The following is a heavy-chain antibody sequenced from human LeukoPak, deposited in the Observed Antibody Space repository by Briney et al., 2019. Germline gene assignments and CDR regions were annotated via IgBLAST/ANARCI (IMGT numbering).Heavy chain of an antibody. CDR3: ARRSTYGSGTNYLFDY. CDR2: IYPGDSDT. J-gene: IGHJ4*02. V-gene: IGHV5-51*01. D-gene: IGHD3-10*01. CDR1: GYSFPIYW. Sequence: GESLKISCKGSGYSFPIYWIAWVRQMPGKGLEWMGIIYPGDSDTRYSPSFQCQITISADKSISTAYLQWSSLKASDTAMYYCARRSTYGSGTNYLFDYWGQGTLVTVSS.